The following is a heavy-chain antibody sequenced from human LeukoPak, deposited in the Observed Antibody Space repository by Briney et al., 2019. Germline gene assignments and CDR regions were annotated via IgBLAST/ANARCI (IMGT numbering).Heavy chain of an antibody. J-gene: IGHJ4*02. CDR1: GFTFSSFS. V-gene: IGHV3-48*02. CDR2: ISASSSTM. Sequence: GGSLRLSCVASGFTFSSFSMNWVRLAPGKGLEWISYISASSSTMYYADSVKGRFTISRDNAKNSLSLQINSLRDEDTAVFYCARDAGTGYFDYWGQGTLVTVSS. CDR3: ARDAGTGYFDY. D-gene: IGHD1-1*01.